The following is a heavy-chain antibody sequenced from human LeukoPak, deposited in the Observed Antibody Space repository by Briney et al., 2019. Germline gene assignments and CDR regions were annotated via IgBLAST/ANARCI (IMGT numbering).Heavy chain of an antibody. D-gene: IGHD6-6*01. CDR3: ARDQGQLVYFGAFDY. CDR1: GGSISSSSYY. CDR2: IYYSGST. V-gene: IGHV4-39*07. Sequence: SETLSLTCTVSGGSISSSSYYWGWIRQPPGKGLEWIGSIYYSGSTYYNPSLKSRVTISVDTSKNQFSLKLSSVTAADTAVYYCARDQGQLVYFGAFDYWGQGTLVTVSP. J-gene: IGHJ4*02.